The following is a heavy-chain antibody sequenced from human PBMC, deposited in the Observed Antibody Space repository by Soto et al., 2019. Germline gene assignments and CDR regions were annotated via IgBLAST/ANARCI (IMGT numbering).Heavy chain of an antibody. CDR1: GYTFTGYY. D-gene: IGHD4-17*01. Sequence: EASVKVSFKASGYTFTGYYMHWVRQAPGQGLEWMGWINPNSGGTNYAQKFQGRVTMTRDTSISTAYMELSRLRSDDTAVYYCARLHLYYGGNSGRAFDYWGQGTLVTVPS. CDR3: ARLHLYYGGNSGRAFDY. CDR2: INPNSGGT. J-gene: IGHJ4*02. V-gene: IGHV1-2*02.